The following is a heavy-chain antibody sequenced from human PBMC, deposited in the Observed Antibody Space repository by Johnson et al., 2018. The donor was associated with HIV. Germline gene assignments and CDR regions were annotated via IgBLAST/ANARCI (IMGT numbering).Heavy chain of an antibody. CDR2: ISHDGSNT. V-gene: IGHV3-30-3*01. CDR1: GFTFSSYA. Sequence: QVQLVESGGGVVQPGRSLRLSCAASGFTFSSYAMHWVRQAPGKGLEWVAVISHDGSNTSYVDSVKGRFTISRDNSKNTLYLQMNSLTAEDTAVYYCARVRGYSYGAHAFDIWGQGTMVTVSS. CDR3: ARVRGYSYGAHAFDI. J-gene: IGHJ3*02. D-gene: IGHD5-18*01.